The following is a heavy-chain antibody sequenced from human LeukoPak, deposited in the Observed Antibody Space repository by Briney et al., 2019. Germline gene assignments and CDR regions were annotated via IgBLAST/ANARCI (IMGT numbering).Heavy chain of an antibody. CDR2: ISTSGSTI. Sequence: GGSLRLSCAASGFDFSSYEMIWVRPAPGKGLEWISYISTSGSTIYYGDSVEGRFTISRDNAKNSLYLQMNSLRAEDTAVYYCGRGDYSSSWYLDHWGQGTLVTVSS. D-gene: IGHD6-13*01. V-gene: IGHV3-48*03. CDR1: GFDFSSYE. J-gene: IGHJ4*02. CDR3: GRGDYSSSWYLDH.